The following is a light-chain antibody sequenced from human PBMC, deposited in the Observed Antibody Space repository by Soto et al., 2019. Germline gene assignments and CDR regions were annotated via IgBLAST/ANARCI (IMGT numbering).Light chain of an antibody. V-gene: IGKV1-39*01. J-gene: IGKJ1*01. CDR2: AAS. CDR1: QSISSY. Sequence: DIQMTQSPSSLSTSVGDRVTITCRASQSISSYLNWYQQKLGKAPKLLIYAASSLQSGVPSRFSGSGGGTDFSLTTSSLQPEDYATHYCQQSYSTPPTFGQGTKVDNK. CDR3: QQSYSTPPT.